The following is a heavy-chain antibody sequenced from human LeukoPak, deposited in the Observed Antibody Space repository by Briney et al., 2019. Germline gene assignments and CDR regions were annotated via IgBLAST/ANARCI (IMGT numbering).Heavy chain of an antibody. CDR2: ISYDGSNK. J-gene: IGHJ4*02. V-gene: IGHV3-30-3*01. CDR3: ARVPTLYDFWSAPLDY. D-gene: IGHD3-3*01. Sequence: GRSLRLSCAASGFTFSSYAMHWVRQAPGKGLEWVGVISYDGSNKYYADSVKGRFTISRDNSKNTLYLQMNSLRAEDTAVYYCARVPTLYDFWSAPLDYWGQGTLVTVSS. CDR1: GFTFSSYA.